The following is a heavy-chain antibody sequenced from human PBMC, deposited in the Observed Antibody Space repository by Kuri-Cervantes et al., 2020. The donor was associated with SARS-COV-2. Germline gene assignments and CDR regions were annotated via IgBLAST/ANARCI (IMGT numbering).Heavy chain of an antibody. V-gene: IGHV2-5*01. Sequence: PTHLHAPPGLRLTCTCSTFSLSRSGVGLGWVRQPPRQAPGWLALIYWNDDKRYSPSLKSRLTITMDTSKNQVTLTMNNMDPVDTATYYCAHRRGLVVEKDWFDSWGQGTLVTVSS. J-gene: IGHJ5*01. D-gene: IGHD2-2*01. CDR1: TFSLSRSGVG. CDR2: IYWNDDK. CDR3: AHRRGLVVEKDWFDS.